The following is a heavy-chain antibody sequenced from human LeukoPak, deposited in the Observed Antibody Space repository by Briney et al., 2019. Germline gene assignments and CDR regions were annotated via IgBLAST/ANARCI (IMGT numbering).Heavy chain of an antibody. CDR3: ARHKSDYGDYKAL. CDR1: DGSMSGYY. CDR2: TYYSGST. D-gene: IGHD4-17*01. V-gene: IGHV4-59*08. Sequence: KPSETLSLTCTVSDGSMSGYYWSWIRQPPGKGLEWIGYTYYSGSTNYNPSLKRRVTISEDRSMNQFSLKLSSVTAADTAVYYCARHKSDYGDYKALWGQGPLVTVPS. J-gene: IGHJ4*02.